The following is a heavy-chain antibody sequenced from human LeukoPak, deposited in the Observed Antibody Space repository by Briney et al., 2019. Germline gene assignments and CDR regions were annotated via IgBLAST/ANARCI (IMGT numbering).Heavy chain of an antibody. D-gene: IGHD6-19*01. J-gene: IGHJ5*02. Sequence: PSETLSLTCTVSGGSIMNHYWSWIRQPAGKGLEWIARIYSSGSANYSPSLKNRVSMSIDTSNNHFSLNLTSVTAADTALYFCARDVRYASGWSTPESWGQGTLVTVSS. CDR1: GGSIMNHY. CDR2: IYSSGSA. V-gene: IGHV4-4*07. CDR3: ARDVRYASGWSTPES.